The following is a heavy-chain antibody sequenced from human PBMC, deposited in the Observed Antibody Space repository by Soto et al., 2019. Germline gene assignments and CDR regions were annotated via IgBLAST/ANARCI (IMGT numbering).Heavy chain of an antibody. D-gene: IGHD3-3*01. CDR2: MNPNSGNT. CDR1: GYTFTSYD. Sequence: ASVKVSCKASGYTFTSYDINWVRQATGQGLEWMGWMNPNSGNTDYAQKVQGRVTMTTNTSISTAYMELRNLRSDDTAVYYCATVPGRFLEWLLPPDYWGQGTRVTVSS. V-gene: IGHV1-8*01. CDR3: ATVPGRFLEWLLPPDY. J-gene: IGHJ4*02.